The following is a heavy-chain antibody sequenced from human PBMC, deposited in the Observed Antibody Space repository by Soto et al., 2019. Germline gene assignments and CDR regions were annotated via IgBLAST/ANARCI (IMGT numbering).Heavy chain of an antibody. CDR1: GFTVSSNY. Sequence: EVQLVESGGGLIQPGGSLRLSCAASGFTVSSNYMSWVRQAPGKGLEWVSDIYSGGSTNYADSVKGRFTISRDNSKNTLYLQMNSLRAEDTAVYYCAKDGEKYSQHHNWFDPWGQGTLVTVSS. CDR2: IYSGGST. CDR3: AKDGEKYSQHHNWFDP. J-gene: IGHJ5*02. V-gene: IGHV3-53*01. D-gene: IGHD6-6*01.